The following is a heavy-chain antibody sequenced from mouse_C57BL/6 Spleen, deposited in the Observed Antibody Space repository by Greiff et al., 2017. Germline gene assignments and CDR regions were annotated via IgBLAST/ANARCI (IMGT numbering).Heavy chain of an antibody. J-gene: IGHJ2*01. D-gene: IGHD2-3*01. Sequence: QVQLQQPGAELARPGASVKLSCKASGYTFTSYGISWVKQRPGQGLEWIGEIYPRSGNTYYNEKFKGKATLTADKSSSTAYMVLRSLTSEDSAVYYCARFVGYSYFDYWGQGTTLTVSS. CDR3: ARFVGYSYFDY. CDR2: IYPRSGNT. CDR1: GYTFTSYG. V-gene: IGHV1-81*01.